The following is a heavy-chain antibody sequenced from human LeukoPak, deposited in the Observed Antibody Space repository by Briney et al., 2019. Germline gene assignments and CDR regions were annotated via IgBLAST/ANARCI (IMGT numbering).Heavy chain of an antibody. CDR1: GYTFTGYY. D-gene: IGHD2-15*01. CDR3: ASEGSSGYCSGGSCRGSDY. Sequence: ASVKVSCKASGYTFTGYYVHWVRQAPGQGLEWMGWINPNSGGTNYAQKFQGRVTMTRDTSISTAYMELSRLRSDDTAVYYCASEGSSGYCSGGSCRGSDYWGQGTLVTVSS. CDR2: INPNSGGT. V-gene: IGHV1-2*02. J-gene: IGHJ4*02.